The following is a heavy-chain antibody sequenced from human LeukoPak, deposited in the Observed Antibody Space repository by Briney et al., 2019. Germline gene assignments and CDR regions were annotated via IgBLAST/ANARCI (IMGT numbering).Heavy chain of an antibody. J-gene: IGHJ6*02. CDR2: IKQDGSEK. V-gene: IGHV3-7*03. CDR3: ARVRPYDFWSGYVYGMDV. CDR1: GFTFSSYC. D-gene: IGHD3-3*01. Sequence: GGSLRLSCAASGFTFSSYCMSWVRQAPGKGLEWVANIKQDGSEKYYVDSVKGRFTISRDNAKNSLYLQMNSLRAEDTAVYYCARVRPYDFWSGYVYGMDVWGQGTTVTVSS.